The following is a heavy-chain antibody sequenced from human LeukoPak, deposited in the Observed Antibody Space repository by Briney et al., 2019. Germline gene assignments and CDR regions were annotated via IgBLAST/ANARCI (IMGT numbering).Heavy chain of an antibody. CDR2: INPNSGGT. Sequence: ASVKVSCKASGYTFTGYYMHWVRQAPGQGLEWMGWINPNSGGTNHAQKFQGRVTMTRDTSISTAYMELSRLRSDDTAVYYCASSTVLRDAFDIWGRGTMVTVSS. CDR3: ASSTVLRDAFDI. D-gene: IGHD2-2*01. J-gene: IGHJ3*02. V-gene: IGHV1-2*02. CDR1: GYTFTGYY.